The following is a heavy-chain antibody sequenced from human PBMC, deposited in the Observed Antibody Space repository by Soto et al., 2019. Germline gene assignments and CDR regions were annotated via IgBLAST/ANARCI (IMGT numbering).Heavy chain of an antibody. CDR2: INHSGST. V-gene: IGHV4-34*01. CDR1: GGSFSGYY. CDR3: ARGSLRFLEWLLSDYYYGMDV. Sequence: QVQLQQWGAGLLKPSETLSLTCAVYGGSFSGYYWSGIRQPPGKGLEWIGEINHSGSTNYNPSLKSRVTISVDTSKNQFSLKLSSVTAADTAVYYCARGSLRFLEWLLSDYYYGMDVWGQGTTVTVSS. J-gene: IGHJ6*02. D-gene: IGHD3-3*01.